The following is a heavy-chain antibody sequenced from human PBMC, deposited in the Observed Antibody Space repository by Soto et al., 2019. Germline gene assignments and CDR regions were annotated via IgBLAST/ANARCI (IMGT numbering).Heavy chain of an antibody. Sequence: QVQLVESGGDLVKPGGSLRLSCAASGYTFSDYYMSWIRQAPGKGLEWISYIDTSGTKIYYAASVKGRFTITRDNAKNSPYLEMNSLRDEDTAVYYCASHYDMWSGYLSPVDYWGQGTLVTVSS. CDR3: ASHYDMWSGYLSPVDY. CDR2: IDTSGTKI. CDR1: GYTFSDYY. V-gene: IGHV3-11*01. J-gene: IGHJ4*02. D-gene: IGHD3-3*01.